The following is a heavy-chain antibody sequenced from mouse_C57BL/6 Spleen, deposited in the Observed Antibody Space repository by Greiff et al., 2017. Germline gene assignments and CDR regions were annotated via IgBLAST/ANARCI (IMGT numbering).Heavy chain of an antibody. CDR3: ARNWDVEDWFAC. CDR1: GFTFSDYG. J-gene: IGHJ3*01. CDR2: ISSGSSTL. D-gene: IGHD4-1*01. Sequence: EVKLMESGGGLVKPGGSLKLSCAASGFTFSDYGLHWVRQAPEKGLEWVAYISSGSSTLYYADTVTGRFTISRDNAKNTLFLQMTSLGSEVTAMYYCARNWDVEDWFACWGQGTLVTVSA. V-gene: IGHV5-17*01.